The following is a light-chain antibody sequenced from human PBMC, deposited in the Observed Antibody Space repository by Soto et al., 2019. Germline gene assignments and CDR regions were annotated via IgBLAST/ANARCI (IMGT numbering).Light chain of an antibody. V-gene: IGKV3-11*01. CDR3: QQRSNWLT. Sequence: EIVLTQSPATLSLSPGERATLSCRASQSVSSYLAWYQQKPGQAPRLLIYDASNRATGIPARFSGSGSGTDFTLTISSLEPEDFAVYYCQQRSNWLTFGGGIKVELK. CDR2: DAS. CDR1: QSVSSY. J-gene: IGKJ4*01.